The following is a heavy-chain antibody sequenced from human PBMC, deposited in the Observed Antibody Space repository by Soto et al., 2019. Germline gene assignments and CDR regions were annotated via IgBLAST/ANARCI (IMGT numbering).Heavy chain of an antibody. V-gene: IGHV6-1*01. CDR3: ARSGYEEAVDY. CDR1: GDSVSTKSAT. J-gene: IGHJ4*02. CDR2: TYYRSKWYN. Sequence: SQTLSLTCAISGDSVSTKSATWNLIRQSPSRGLEWLGRTYYRSKWYNEYAVSVKSRITINPDTSKNQFSLQLNSVTPEDTAVYYCARSGYEEAVDYWGQGTLVTVSS. D-gene: IGHD3-10*01.